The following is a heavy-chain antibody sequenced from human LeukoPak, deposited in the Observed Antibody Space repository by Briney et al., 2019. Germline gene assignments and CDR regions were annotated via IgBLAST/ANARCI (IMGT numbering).Heavy chain of an antibody. Sequence: ASVKVSCKASGYSFTSHYMHWVRQAPGQGLEWRGLINPRGTATRYAERFQARLTLTRDLSTSTAYMELSRLRSDDTAVYYCARGDILTVHYYSYMDVWGKGTTVTISS. CDR2: INPRGTAT. D-gene: IGHD3-9*01. J-gene: IGHJ6*03. V-gene: IGHV1-46*01. CDR3: ARGDILTVHYYSYMDV. CDR1: GYSFTSHY.